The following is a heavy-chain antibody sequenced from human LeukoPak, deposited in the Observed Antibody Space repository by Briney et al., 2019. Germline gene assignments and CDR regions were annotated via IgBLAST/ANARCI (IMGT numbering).Heavy chain of an antibody. J-gene: IGHJ4*02. Sequence: PGRSLRLSCAASGFTFSSYGMHWVRQAPGKGLEWVANIKEDGSESYYVDSVKGRFTISRDNTKNSLYLQMNSLRAEDTAVYYCARFPRDPWRFDYWGQGTLVTVSS. CDR1: GFTFSSYG. CDR2: IKEDGSES. V-gene: IGHV3-7*03. CDR3: ARFPRDPWRFDY. D-gene: IGHD5-12*01.